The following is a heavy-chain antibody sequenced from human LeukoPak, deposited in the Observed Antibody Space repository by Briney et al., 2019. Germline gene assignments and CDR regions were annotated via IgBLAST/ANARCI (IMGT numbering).Heavy chain of an antibody. J-gene: IGHJ3*02. CDR3: AHGSVSGAGRAFDI. Sequence: SGPTLVNPTQTLTLTCTFSGFSLSTGGVGVGWIRQPPGKALEWLSLIYWDDDKRYSPSLKTRLTITKGTSKNQVVLTMTNMDPVDTATYYCAHGSVSGAGRAFDIWGQGTMVTVSS. CDR2: IYWDDDK. V-gene: IGHV2-5*02. D-gene: IGHD2-15*01. CDR1: GFSLSTGGVG.